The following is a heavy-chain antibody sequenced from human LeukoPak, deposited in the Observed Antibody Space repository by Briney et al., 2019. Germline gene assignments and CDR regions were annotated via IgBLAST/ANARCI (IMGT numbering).Heavy chain of an antibody. CDR2: IYKVGTT. V-gene: IGHV3-53*01. D-gene: IGHD3-22*01. CDR3: VIYYDSNGPRPGGMDY. Sequence: GGPLRLSCAASGFTVSSNHMSWVRQAPGKGLEWVSVIYKVGTTYHADSVKGRFTISRDNSKNTIYLQMNSLRVEDTAVYYCVIYYDSNGPRPGGMDYRGQGTLVTVS. J-gene: IGHJ4*02. CDR1: GFTVSSNH.